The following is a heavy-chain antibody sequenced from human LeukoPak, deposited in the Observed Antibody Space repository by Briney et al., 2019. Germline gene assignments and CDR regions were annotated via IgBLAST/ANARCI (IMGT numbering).Heavy chain of an antibody. CDR2: IYPNSGGT. Sequence: ASVKVSCKASGYSFTAYYMHWVRQAPGQGLEWMGWIYPNSGGTNYARKFRGRVTMTRDTSIRTVYMELRRLRSDDTAMYYCARDWSVGIRDDYWGQGTLVTVSS. V-gene: IGHV1-2*02. CDR3: ARDWSVGIRDDY. J-gene: IGHJ4*02. D-gene: IGHD3-3*01. CDR1: GYSFTAYY.